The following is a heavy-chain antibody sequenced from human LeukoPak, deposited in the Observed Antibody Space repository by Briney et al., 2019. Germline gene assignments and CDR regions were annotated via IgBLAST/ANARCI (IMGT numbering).Heavy chain of an antibody. J-gene: IGHJ4*02. CDR1: GFTFSSYA. CDR2: ISSNGGST. V-gene: IGHV3-64*01. CDR3: ARGITVTTLRGIDY. D-gene: IGHD4-17*01. Sequence: QPGGSLRLSCAASGFTFSSYAMHWVRQAPGGGLEHVSAISSNGGSTYYANSVKGRFTISRDNSKNTLYLQMGSLRAEDMAVYYCARGITVTTLRGIDYWGQGTLVTVSS.